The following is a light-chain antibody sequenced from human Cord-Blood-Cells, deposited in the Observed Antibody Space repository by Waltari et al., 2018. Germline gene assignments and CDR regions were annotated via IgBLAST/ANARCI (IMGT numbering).Light chain of an antibody. Sequence: DIQMTQSPSSLSASVGDRVTIPCRASQGISNYLAWYQHKPGKVPKLLIYAASTLQSGVPSRFSGSGSGTDFTLTISSLQPEDVATYYCQKYNSAPQFTFGPGTKVDIK. V-gene: IGKV1-27*01. J-gene: IGKJ3*01. CDR2: AAS. CDR3: QKYNSAPQFT. CDR1: QGISNY.